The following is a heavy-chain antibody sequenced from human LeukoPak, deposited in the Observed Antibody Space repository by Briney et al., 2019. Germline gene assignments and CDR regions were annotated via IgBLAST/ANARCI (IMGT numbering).Heavy chain of an antibody. CDR2: IWYDGSNK. Sequence: GGSLRLSCAASGFTFSSYGMHWVRQAPGKGLEWVAVIWYDGSNKYYADSVKGRFTISRDTSKDTLYLQMNSLRAEDTAVYYCAREHSGSYFDYWGQGTLVTVSS. D-gene: IGHD1-26*01. CDR1: GFTFSSYG. CDR3: AREHSGSYFDY. J-gene: IGHJ4*02. V-gene: IGHV3-33*01.